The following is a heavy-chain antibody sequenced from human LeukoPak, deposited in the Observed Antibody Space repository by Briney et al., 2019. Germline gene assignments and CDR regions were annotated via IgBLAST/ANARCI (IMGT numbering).Heavy chain of an antibody. J-gene: IGHJ3*02. CDR3: ARDSSSAYYQSDGAFDI. Sequence: PSETLSLTCAVSGYSISSGYYWGWIRQPPGKGLEWIGSIYHSGSTYYNPSLKSRVTISVDTSKNQFSLKLSSVTAADTALYYCARDSSSAYYQSDGAFDIWGQGTMVTVSS. CDR1: GYSISSGYY. CDR2: IYHSGST. D-gene: IGHD3-22*01. V-gene: IGHV4-38-2*02.